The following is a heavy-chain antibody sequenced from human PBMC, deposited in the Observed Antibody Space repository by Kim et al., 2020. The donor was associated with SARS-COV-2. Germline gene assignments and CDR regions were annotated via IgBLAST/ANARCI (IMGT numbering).Heavy chain of an antibody. CDR3: ARSPPQGGYGDLQGTFDI. Sequence: GESLKISCKGSGYSFTSYWIAWVRQMPGKGLEWMGIIYPGDSHIRYSPSFQGQVTISADMSITTAYLQWSSLKASDTAMYYCARSPPQGGYGDLQGTFDIWGQGTMVTISS. CDR1: GYSFTSYW. V-gene: IGHV5-51*01. J-gene: IGHJ3*02. D-gene: IGHD4-17*01. CDR2: IYPGDSHI.